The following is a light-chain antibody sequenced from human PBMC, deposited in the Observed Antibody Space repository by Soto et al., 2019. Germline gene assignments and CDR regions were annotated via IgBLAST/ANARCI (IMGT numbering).Light chain of an antibody. CDR2: DAS. CDR1: QSISSW. CDR3: QQYNSYTLT. Sequence: DIQMTQSPSTLSASVGDRVTITCRAIQSISSWLAWYQQKPGKAPKLLIYDASSLESGVQSRFNGRGPGTEFPRAISSLQPDDFAASDCQQYNSYTLTFGQGTKVEIK. J-gene: IGKJ1*01. V-gene: IGKV1-5*01.